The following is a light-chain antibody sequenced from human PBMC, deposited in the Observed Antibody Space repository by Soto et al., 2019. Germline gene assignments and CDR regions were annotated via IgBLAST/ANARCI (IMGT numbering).Light chain of an antibody. CDR1: QSVSSSY. J-gene: IGKJ1*01. CDR2: GTS. Sequence: EIVLTQSPGTLSLSPGERATLSCRASQSVSSSYLAWYQQKPGQAPRLLIYGTSSRATAIPHRFSGSGSGTEFTLPISRLEPEDFAVYYCQQYGSSSCTFGQGTKVEIK. V-gene: IGKV3-20*01. CDR3: QQYGSSSCT.